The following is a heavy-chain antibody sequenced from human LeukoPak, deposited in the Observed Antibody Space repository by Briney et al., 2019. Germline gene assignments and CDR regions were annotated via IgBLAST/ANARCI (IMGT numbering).Heavy chain of an antibody. J-gene: IGHJ3*02. V-gene: IGHV3-30*02. D-gene: IGHD3-22*01. Sequence: PGGSLRLSCAASGFTFSSYGMHWVRQAPGKGLEWVAFIRYDGSNKYYADSVKGRFTISRDNAKNSLYLQMNSLRAEDTAVYYCARTYYYDSSGYFLSGGFDSWGQGTMVTVSS. CDR3: ARTYYYDSSGYFLSGGFDS. CDR1: GFTFSSYG. CDR2: IRYDGSNK.